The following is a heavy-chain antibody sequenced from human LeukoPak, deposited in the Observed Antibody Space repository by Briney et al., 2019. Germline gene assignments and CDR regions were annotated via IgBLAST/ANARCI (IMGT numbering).Heavy chain of an antibody. CDR1: GYTFTSYG. Sequence: ASVKASCKASGYTFTSYGISWVRQAPGQGLEWMGWISAYNGNTNYAQKLQGRVTMTTDTSTSTAYMELRSLRSDDTAVYYCARDSVVGLLEWLFGGYYYYGMDVWGQGTTVTVSS. CDR2: ISAYNGNT. CDR3: ARDSVVGLLEWLFGGYYYYGMDV. D-gene: IGHD3-3*01. V-gene: IGHV1-18*01. J-gene: IGHJ6*02.